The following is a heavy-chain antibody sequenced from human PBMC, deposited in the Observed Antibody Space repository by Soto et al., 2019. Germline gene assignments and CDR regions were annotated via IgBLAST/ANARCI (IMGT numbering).Heavy chain of an antibody. Sequence: QVEVVESGGGVVQPGRSLRLSCAAPGFTFSRYGMHWVRQAPGKGLEWVALIWYDGSSEYYADSVKGRFTISRDNSKNTLYLQMNSLRAADTAVYYCARDLEWGYYAMDVWGQGTTVTVSS. J-gene: IGHJ6*02. CDR1: GFTFSRYG. CDR3: ARDLEWGYYAMDV. CDR2: IWYDGSSE. D-gene: IGHD1-26*01. V-gene: IGHV3-33*01.